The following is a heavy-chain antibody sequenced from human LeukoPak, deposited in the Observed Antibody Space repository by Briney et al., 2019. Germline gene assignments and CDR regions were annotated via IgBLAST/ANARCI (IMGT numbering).Heavy chain of an antibody. CDR3: AKTPRWESSYDWFGY. Sequence: GGSLRLSCAGSGFTFSSYAMSWVRQAPGKGLEWVSGISGSGGSKYYADSVKGRFTISRDNSKNTLYLQMNSLRAEDTAVYYCAKTPRWESSYDWFGYWGQGTLVSVTS. CDR1: GFTFSSYA. V-gene: IGHV3-23*01. J-gene: IGHJ4*02. D-gene: IGHD5-12*01. CDR2: ISGSGGSK.